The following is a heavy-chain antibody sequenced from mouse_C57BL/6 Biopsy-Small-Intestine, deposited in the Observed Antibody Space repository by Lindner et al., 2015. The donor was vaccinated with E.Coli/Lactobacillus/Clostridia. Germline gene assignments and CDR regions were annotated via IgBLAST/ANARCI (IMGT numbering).Heavy chain of an antibody. J-gene: IGHJ1*03. D-gene: IGHD2-3*01. V-gene: IGHV1-63*01. CDR3: ARSGWVDV. Sequence: VQLQESGAELVRPGTSVKMSCKASGYTFTNYWIGWAKQRPGHGLEWIGDIYPGGGYTNYNEKFKGKATLTADKSSSTAYMQFSSLTTEDSAIYYCARSGWVDVWGTGTTVTVSS. CDR2: IYPGGGYT. CDR1: GYTFTNYW.